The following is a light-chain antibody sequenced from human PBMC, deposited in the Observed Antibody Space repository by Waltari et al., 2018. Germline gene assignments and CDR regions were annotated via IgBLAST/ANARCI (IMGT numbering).Light chain of an antibody. CDR1: NNDIGSSYY. V-gene: IGLV2-11*01. CDR3: YSYAGSYT. CDR2: DVS. J-gene: IGLJ2*01. Sequence: QSALTQPRSVSGSPCQLVTTPFTATNNDIGSSYYVPWYQQYPGKAPKLMIYDVSRRPSGVPDRFSGSKSGNTASLTISGLQAEDEADYYCYSYAGSYTVGGGTKLTVL.